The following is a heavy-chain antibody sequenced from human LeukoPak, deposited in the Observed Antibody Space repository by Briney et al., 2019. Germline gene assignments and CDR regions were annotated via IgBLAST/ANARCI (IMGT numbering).Heavy chain of an antibody. CDR2: IYSSGTT. CDR1: GFTVNSNY. Sequence: PGGSLRLSCAASGFTVNSNYMSWVRQAPGKGLEWVSIIYSSGTTYYADSVKGRFTISRDNSKNTLYLQMNGLRAEDTAVYYCAREVKKGIAAAGSRDYWGQGTLVTVSS. CDR3: AREVKKGIAAAGSRDY. V-gene: IGHV3-53*01. D-gene: IGHD6-13*01. J-gene: IGHJ4*02.